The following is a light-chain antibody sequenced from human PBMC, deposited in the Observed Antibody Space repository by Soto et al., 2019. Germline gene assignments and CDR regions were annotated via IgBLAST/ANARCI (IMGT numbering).Light chain of an antibody. J-gene: IGKJ5*01. CDR3: QQYNNWQIT. CDR1: QSVSSN. Sequence: EIVMTQSPATLSVSPGERATLSCRASQSVSSNLAWYQQKPGQAPRLLIYGASTRATGIPARFSGSGSGTEFTVTISSLQSEDFAVYDCQQYNNWQITFGQGTRLEIK. V-gene: IGKV3-15*01. CDR2: GAS.